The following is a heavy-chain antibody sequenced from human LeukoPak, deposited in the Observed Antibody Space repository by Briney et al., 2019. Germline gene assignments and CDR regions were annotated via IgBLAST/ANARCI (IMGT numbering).Heavy chain of an antibody. CDR2: INNDGSGT. Sequence: GGSLRLSCAASGFTFSSYWMHWVRQAPGKGLVWVSVINNDGSGTNYADSVKGRSTISRDNAKNTLYLQMTSLGPEDTAVYYCVRGGFGHAMDVWGQGTTVTVSS. CDR1: GFTFSSYW. J-gene: IGHJ6*02. D-gene: IGHD3-10*01. CDR3: VRGGFGHAMDV. V-gene: IGHV3-74*01.